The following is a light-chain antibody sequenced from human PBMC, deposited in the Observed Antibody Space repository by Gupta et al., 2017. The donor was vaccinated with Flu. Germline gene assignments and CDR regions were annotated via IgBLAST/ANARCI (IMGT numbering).Light chain of an antibody. V-gene: IGLV3-1*01. CDR1: KLGDKY. J-gene: IGLJ1*01. CDR3: QAWDVYTASYV. Sequence: SYELTQPPSVSVSPGQTASVTCSGDKLGDKYASWYQQKPGQSPVLVIYHDTKRPSGIPERFSGSNSGNTATLTISETQATDEADYYCQAWDVYTASYVFGTGTKVTVL. CDR2: HDT.